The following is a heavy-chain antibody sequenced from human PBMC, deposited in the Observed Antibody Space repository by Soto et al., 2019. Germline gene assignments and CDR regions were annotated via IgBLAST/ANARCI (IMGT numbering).Heavy chain of an antibody. J-gene: IGHJ5*02. D-gene: IGHD1-26*01. V-gene: IGHV1-18*04. CDR3: ARWISGGYSDWFDP. CDR2: INVDNGET. Sequence: QVQLVQSGAAVKKPGASVQVSCTASGYNFMRYGFTWVRQAPGQGLEWMGWINVDNGETKYPQKIQGRVTMTTDTSTRTGYMELMSLTSDDTAVYYCARWISGGYSDWFDPWVHGTLVTVSS. CDR1: GYNFMRYG.